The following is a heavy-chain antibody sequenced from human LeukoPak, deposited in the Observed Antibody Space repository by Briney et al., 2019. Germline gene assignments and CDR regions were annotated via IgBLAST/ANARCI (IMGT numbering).Heavy chain of an antibody. CDR1: GGSFSGYY. D-gene: IGHD3-16*02. J-gene: IGHJ5*02. CDR2: INHSGST. V-gene: IGHV4-34*01. CDR3: ARGCYDYVWGSYRSLRFDP. Sequence: SETLSLTCAVYGGSFSGYYWSWIRQPPGKGLEWIGEINHSGSTNYNPSLKSRVTISVDTSNNQFSLKLSSVTAADTAVYYCARGCYDYVWGSYRSLRFDPWGQGTLVTVSS.